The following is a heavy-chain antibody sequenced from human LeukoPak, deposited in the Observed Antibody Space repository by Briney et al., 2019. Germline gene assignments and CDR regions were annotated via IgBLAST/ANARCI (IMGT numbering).Heavy chain of an antibody. CDR2: INPNSGGT. CDR1: GYTFTGYY. D-gene: IGHD2-2*02. Sequence: ASVKVSCKASGYTFTGYYMHWVRQAPGQGLEWMGWINPNSGGTNYAQKFQGRVTMTRDTSISTAYMELSRLRSDDTAVYYCARPLEEYQLPYEAFDIWGQGTMVTVSS. V-gene: IGHV1-2*02. CDR3: ARPLEEYQLPYEAFDI. J-gene: IGHJ3*02.